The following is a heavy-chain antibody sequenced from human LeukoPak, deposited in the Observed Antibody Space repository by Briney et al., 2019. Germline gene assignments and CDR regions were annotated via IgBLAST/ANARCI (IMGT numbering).Heavy chain of an antibody. V-gene: IGHV3-7*01. CDR3: ASPRTYCSSASCYID. CDR1: GFSFSSYW. CDR2: IKQDGSEK. Sequence: GGSLRLSCAASGFSFSSYWMSWVRQAPGKGLEWVASIKQDGSEKYYVDSVEGRFTISRDNAKNSLYLQMNSLRAEDTAVYYCASPRTYCSSASCYIDWGQGTLVTVSS. D-gene: IGHD2-2*02. J-gene: IGHJ4*02.